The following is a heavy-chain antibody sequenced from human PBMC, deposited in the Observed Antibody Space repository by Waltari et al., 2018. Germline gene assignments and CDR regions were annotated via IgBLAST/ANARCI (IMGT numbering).Heavy chain of an antibody. J-gene: IGHJ3*01. V-gene: IGHV4-39*01. CDR2: ISYSGAT. D-gene: IGHD3-16*01. CDR3: ATYIGASIGTAAFDV. Sequence: GGIRQPPGKGLEWTATISYSGATYYNPSLKSRVTISADTSKNQFALKLSSVTAADTAVYYCATYIGASIGTAAFDVWGQGTMVTVSS.